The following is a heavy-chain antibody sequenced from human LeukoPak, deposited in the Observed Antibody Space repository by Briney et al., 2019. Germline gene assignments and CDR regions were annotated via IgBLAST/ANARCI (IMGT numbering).Heavy chain of an antibody. J-gene: IGHJ4*02. CDR1: GYTFTDYY. CDR2: INPNSGGT. Sequence: ASVKVSCKASGYTFTDYYIHWVRQAPGQGLEWMGWINPNSGGTNYAEKFQGRVTMTRGTSISTAYMELSRLRSDDTAVYYCGRVSSEPMGATDYWGQGTLVTVSS. V-gene: IGHV1-2*02. D-gene: IGHD1-14*01. CDR3: GRVSSEPMGATDY.